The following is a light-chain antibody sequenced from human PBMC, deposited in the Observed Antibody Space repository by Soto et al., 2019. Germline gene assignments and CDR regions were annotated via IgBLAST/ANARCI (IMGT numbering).Light chain of an antibody. Sequence: DIQMTQSPSTLSASVGDRVTITCRASQSISSWLAGYQQKPGTAPNLLIYKASTLQSGVPSRFSGRGSGTEFTLTISSLQPDDSATYYCQQYNDNWTFGQGTKVEIK. V-gene: IGKV1-5*03. CDR3: QQYNDNWT. CDR1: QSISSW. CDR2: KAS. J-gene: IGKJ1*01.